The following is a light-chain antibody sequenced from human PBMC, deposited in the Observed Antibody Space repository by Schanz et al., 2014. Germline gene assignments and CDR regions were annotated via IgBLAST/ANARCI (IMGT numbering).Light chain of an antibody. Sequence: QSALTQPASVSGSPGQSITISCTGTSSDVGGYNYVSWYQQNPGKAPKLMIYDVSNRPSGVSNRFSGSKSGNTASLTISGLQAEDEADYYCQSYDNSLSGVFGGGTKLTVL. V-gene: IGLV2-14*01. CDR3: QSYDNSLSGV. J-gene: IGLJ3*02. CDR2: DVS. CDR1: SSDVGGYNY.